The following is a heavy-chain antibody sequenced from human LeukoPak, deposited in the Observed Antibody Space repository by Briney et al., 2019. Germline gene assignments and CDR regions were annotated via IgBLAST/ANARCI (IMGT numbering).Heavy chain of an antibody. D-gene: IGHD3-22*01. CDR2: IYYSGIT. CDR1: GASISSYY. Sequence: PSGTLSLTCSVSGASISSYYYNWIRQSPGKGLEWIGYIYYSGITNYNPSLKSRVTMSLDTSNNQFSLKLSSVTAADTAVYYCARVLLSSGYSTWGQGTLVTVSS. J-gene: IGHJ5*02. CDR3: ARVLLSSGYST. V-gene: IGHV4-59*01.